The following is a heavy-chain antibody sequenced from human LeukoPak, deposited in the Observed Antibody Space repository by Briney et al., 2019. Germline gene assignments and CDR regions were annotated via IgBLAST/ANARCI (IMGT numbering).Heavy chain of an antibody. CDR3: AKDNLLIYYYYGMDV. Sequence: GGSLRLSCAASGFTFSSYAMSWVRQAPGKGLEWVSGISGSGGSTYYADSVKGRFTISRDNSKNTLYLQMNSLRAEDTAVYYCAKDNLLIYYYYGMDVWGQGTTVTVSS. D-gene: IGHD2-8*01. CDR1: GFTFSSYA. J-gene: IGHJ6*02. V-gene: IGHV3-23*01. CDR2: ISGSGGST.